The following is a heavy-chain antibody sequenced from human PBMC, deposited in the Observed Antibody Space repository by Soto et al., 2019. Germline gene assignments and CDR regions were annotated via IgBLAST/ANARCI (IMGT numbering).Heavy chain of an antibody. CDR3: ARERWLQDTRRHYYFDY. CDR2: IIPILGIA. D-gene: IGHD5-12*01. J-gene: IGHJ4*02. CDR1: GGTFSSYT. Sequence: SVKVSCKASGGTFSSYTISWVRQAPGKGLEWMGRIIPILGIANYAQKFQGRVTITADKSTSTAYMELSSLRSEDTAVYYCARERWLQDTRRHYYFDYWGQGTLVTVS. V-gene: IGHV1-69*04.